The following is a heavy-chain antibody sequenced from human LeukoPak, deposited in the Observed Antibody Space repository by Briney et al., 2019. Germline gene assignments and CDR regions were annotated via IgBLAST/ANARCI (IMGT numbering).Heavy chain of an antibody. V-gene: IGHV3-21*01. CDR3: ARNGNDYGGNSGDY. D-gene: IGHD4-23*01. Sequence: GGSLRLSCAASGFTFSSYSMNWVRQAPGKGLEWVSSISGSSSYIYYADSVKGRFTISRDNAKNSLYLQMNSLRAEDTAVYYCARNGNDYGGNSGDYWGQGTLVTVSS. CDR1: GFTFSSYS. J-gene: IGHJ4*02. CDR2: ISGSSSYI.